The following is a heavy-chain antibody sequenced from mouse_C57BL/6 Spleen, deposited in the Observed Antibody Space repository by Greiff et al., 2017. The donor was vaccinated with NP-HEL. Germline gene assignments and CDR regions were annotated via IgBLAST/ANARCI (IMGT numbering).Heavy chain of an antibody. V-gene: IGHV3-6*01. CDR1: GYSITSGYY. Sequence: EVQVVESGPGLVKPSQSLSLTCSVTGYSITSGYYWNWIRQFPGNKLEWMGYISYDGSNNYNPSLKNRISITRDTSKNQFFLKLNSVTTEDTATYYCAREGYGKDFDYWGQGTTLTVSS. CDR2: ISYDGSN. J-gene: IGHJ2*01. CDR3: AREGYGKDFDY. D-gene: IGHD2-1*01.